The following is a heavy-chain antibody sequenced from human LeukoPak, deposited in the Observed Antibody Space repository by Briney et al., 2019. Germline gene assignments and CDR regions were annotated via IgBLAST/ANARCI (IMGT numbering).Heavy chain of an antibody. D-gene: IGHD2-15*01. CDR2: IYYSGST. J-gene: IGHJ5*02. CDR1: GVSISSGDYF. CDR3: ARGVGYCSGGSCYSVGGFDP. Sequence: PSQTLSLTCTVSGVSISSGDYFWTWIRQHPGKGLEWIGFIYYSGSTYYNPSLKSRLTISVDTSKKEFSLKLSSVTAADTAVYYCARGVGYCSGGSCYSVGGFDPWGKGILVTVSS. V-gene: IGHV4-31*03.